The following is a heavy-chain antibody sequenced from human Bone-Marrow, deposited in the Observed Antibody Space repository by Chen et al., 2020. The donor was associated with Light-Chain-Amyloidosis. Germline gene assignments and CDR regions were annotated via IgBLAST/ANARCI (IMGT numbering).Heavy chain of an antibody. J-gene: IGHJ4*02. CDR1: GYTFTSYY. V-gene: IGHV1-46*01. CDR2: INPSGGST. D-gene: IGHD5-12*01. Sequence: QVQLVQSGAEVKKPGASVKVSCKASGYTFTSYYMHWVRQAPGQGLEWMGIINPSGGSTSYAQKFQGRVTMTRDTSTSTVYMELSILRSEDTAVYYCARGGGSTIRRGGPDYWGQGTLVTVSS. CDR3: ARGGGSTIRRGGPDY.